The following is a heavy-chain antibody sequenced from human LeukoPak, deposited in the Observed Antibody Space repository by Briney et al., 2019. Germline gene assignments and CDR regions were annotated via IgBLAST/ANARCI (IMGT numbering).Heavy chain of an antibody. Sequence: SGGSLRLSCAASGFTFSSYGMHWVRQAPGKGLEWVAVIWYDGSNKYYADSVKGRFTISRDNSKNTLYLQMNSLRAEDTAVYYCARGHYSNELVGWGQGTLVTVSS. D-gene: IGHD4-11*01. CDR3: ARGHYSNELVG. V-gene: IGHV3-33*01. J-gene: IGHJ4*02. CDR1: GFTFSSYG. CDR2: IWYDGSNK.